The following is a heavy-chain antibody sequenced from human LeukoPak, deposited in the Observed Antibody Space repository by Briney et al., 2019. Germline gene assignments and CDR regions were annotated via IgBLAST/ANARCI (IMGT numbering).Heavy chain of an antibody. Sequence: ASVKVSCKASGYTFTGYYMHWVRQAPGQGLEWMGRINPNSGGTNYAQKFQGRVTMTRDTSISTAYMELSRLRSDDTAVYYCARSLCKPYYDSSHWGQGTLVTVSS. CDR1: GYTFTGYY. J-gene: IGHJ4*02. CDR2: INPNSGGT. V-gene: IGHV1-2*06. D-gene: IGHD3-22*01. CDR3: ARSLCKPYYDSSH.